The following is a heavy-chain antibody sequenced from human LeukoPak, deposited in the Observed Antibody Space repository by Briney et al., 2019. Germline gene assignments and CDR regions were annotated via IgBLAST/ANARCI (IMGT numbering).Heavy chain of an antibody. CDR3: AREGGSSWYYYYYMDV. V-gene: IGHV3-30*04. Sequence: GGSLRLSCAASGFTFSSYAMHWVRQAPGKGLEWVAVISYDGSNKYYADSVKGRFTISRDNSKNTLYLQMNSLRAEDTAVYYCAREGGSSWYYYYYMDVWGKGTTVTVSS. CDR2: ISYDGSNK. D-gene: IGHD6-13*01. J-gene: IGHJ6*03. CDR1: GFTFSSYA.